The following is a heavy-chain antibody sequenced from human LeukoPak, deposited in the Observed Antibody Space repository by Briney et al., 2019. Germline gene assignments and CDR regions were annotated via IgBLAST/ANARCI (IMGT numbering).Heavy chain of an antibody. V-gene: IGHV1-18*01. CDR2: ISAYTGNT. J-gene: IGHJ4*02. Sequence: ASVKVSCKASGYTFENKGISWVRQAPGQGLEWMGWISAYTGNTNYAQNFQGRVTMTADTSASTASMELRNLRSDDTAVYYCARAGNAWNAYHHFWGQGTLVTVSS. CDR1: GYTFENKG. CDR3: ARAGNAWNAYHHF. D-gene: IGHD1-1*01.